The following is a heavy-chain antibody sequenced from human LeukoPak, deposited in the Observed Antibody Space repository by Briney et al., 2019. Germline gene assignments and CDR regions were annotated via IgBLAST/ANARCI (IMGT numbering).Heavy chain of an antibody. Sequence: GASVKVFCKASGHTFNRYYMHWVRQAPGQGLEWMGWINPNSGGTNYAKKCQGRVTMTRDTSISTAYMELSRLRSDDTAVYYCARDYYGSGSPDYWGQGTLVTVSS. D-gene: IGHD3-10*01. V-gene: IGHV1-2*02. CDR1: GHTFNRYY. J-gene: IGHJ4*02. CDR2: INPNSGGT. CDR3: ARDYYGSGSPDY.